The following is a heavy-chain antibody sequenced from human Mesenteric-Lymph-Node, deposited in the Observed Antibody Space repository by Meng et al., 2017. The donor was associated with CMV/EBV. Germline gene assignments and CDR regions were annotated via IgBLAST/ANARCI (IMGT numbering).Heavy chain of an antibody. CDR3: ARGGIVVGGVDY. CDR2: ISPSGGDT. CDR1: GYTFSRFY. J-gene: IGHJ4*02. Sequence: ASVKVSCKASGYTFSRFYMHWVRQAPGQGLEWMGMISPSGGDTSFAQKFQGRLTMTTDMSTNTVYMELRSLRSEDTAVYYCARGGIVVGGVDYWGQGTLVTVSS. V-gene: IGHV1-46*01. D-gene: IGHD2-2*01.